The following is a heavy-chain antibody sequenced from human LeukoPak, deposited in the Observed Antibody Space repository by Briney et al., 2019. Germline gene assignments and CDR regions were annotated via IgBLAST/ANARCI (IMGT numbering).Heavy chain of an antibody. CDR3: ARSLTMVRGYDY. D-gene: IGHD3-10*01. Sequence: GGSLRLSCAVPGFTFSSYDMHSVRQAPGKVLEWVTFTQYDGSIKYYADSVKGRFTISRDNSKNTLYLQMNSLRAEDTAVYYCARSLTMVRGYDYWGQGTLVTVSS. V-gene: IGHV3-30*02. CDR1: GFTFSSYD. CDR2: TQYDGSIK. J-gene: IGHJ4*02.